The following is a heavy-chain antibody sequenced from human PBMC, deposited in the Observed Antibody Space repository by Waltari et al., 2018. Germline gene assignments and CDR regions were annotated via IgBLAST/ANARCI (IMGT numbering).Heavy chain of an antibody. CDR2: IYYSGST. J-gene: IGHJ4*02. D-gene: IGHD1-20*01. Sequence: QVQLQESGPGLVKPSQTLSLTCTVSGGSISSGDYYWSWIRQPPGKGLEWIGYIYYSGSTDYNPSLKSRVTTSVDTSKNQFSLKLSSVTAADTAVYYCARDTWTVGGAFDYWGQGTLVTVSS. CDR3: ARDTWTVGGAFDY. CDR1: GGSISSGDYY. V-gene: IGHV4-30-4*08.